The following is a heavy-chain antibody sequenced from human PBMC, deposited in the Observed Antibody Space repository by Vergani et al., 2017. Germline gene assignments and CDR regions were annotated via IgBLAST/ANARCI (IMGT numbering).Heavy chain of an antibody. CDR3: ASMNTVEMATIHSYYFDY. V-gene: IGHV1-69*01. J-gene: IGHJ4*02. CDR2: IIPIFGTA. D-gene: IGHD5-24*01. Sequence: QVQLVQSGAEVKTPGSSVKVSCKASGGTFSSYAISWVRQAPGQGLEWMGGIIPIFGTANYAQKFQGRVTITADESTSTAYMELSSLRSEDTAVYYCASMNTVEMATIHSYYFDYWGQGTLVTVSS. CDR1: GGTFSSYA.